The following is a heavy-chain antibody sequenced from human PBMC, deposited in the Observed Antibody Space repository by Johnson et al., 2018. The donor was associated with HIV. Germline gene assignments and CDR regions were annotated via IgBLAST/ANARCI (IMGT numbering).Heavy chain of an antibody. Sequence: VQLVESGGGLVQPGGSLRLSCAASGFTVSSNYMSWVRQAPGKGLAWVSVIYSGGSTYYADSVKGRFTISRDNSKNTLYLQMNSLRAEDTAVYYCARGSYYDSSGDAFDIWGQGTMVTVSS. CDR2: IYSGGST. CDR3: ARGSYYDSSGDAFDI. D-gene: IGHD3-22*01. CDR1: GFTVSSNY. J-gene: IGHJ3*02. V-gene: IGHV3-66*01.